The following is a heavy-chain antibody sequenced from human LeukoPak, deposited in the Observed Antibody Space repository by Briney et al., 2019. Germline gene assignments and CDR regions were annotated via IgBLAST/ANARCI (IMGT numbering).Heavy chain of an antibody. D-gene: IGHD6-19*01. Sequence: GGSLRLSCAASGFTFSRYSMHWVGQAPGKGLEWVSCISTSSSYIYYADSVKGRFTISRDNARNSLYLQMHSLRAEDTALYYCARVQWLATGYYFDYWGQGTLVTVSS. CDR2: ISTSSSYI. V-gene: IGHV3-21*01. J-gene: IGHJ4*02. CDR3: ARVQWLATGYYFDY. CDR1: GFTFSRYS.